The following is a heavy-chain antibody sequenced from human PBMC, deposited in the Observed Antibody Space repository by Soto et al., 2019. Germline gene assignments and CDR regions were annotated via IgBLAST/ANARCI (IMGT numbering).Heavy chain of an antibody. Sequence: VVSLSLSCAASGGHFRSYGVHWVRHAPGKGLEWVAVISYDGSKKYYADSVKGRFTISRDNSKNTLYLQMNSLKVEDTAVYYCAKDWYNYGEFDYWGQGTLVPVSS. J-gene: IGHJ4*02. CDR3: AKDWYNYGEFDY. CDR2: ISYDGSKK. D-gene: IGHD1-1*01. V-gene: IGHV3-30*18. CDR1: GGHFRSYG.